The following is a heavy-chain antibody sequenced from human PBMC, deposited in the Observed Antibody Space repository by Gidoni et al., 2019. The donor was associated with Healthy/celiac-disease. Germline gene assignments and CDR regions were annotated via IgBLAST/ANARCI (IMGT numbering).Heavy chain of an antibody. CDR3: ARRSEMATIFAREDYFDY. CDR1: GRTFISPA. D-gene: IGHD5-12*01. J-gene: IGHJ4*02. Sequence: QVQLVQSGAEAKKPGSSVKVSCKASGRTFISPAISRVRQAPGQRLEWMGGIIPICGTANYAQKFQGRVTITADKSTSTAYMELSSLRSEDTAVYYCARRSEMATIFAREDYFDYWGQGTLVTVSS. V-gene: IGHV1-69*06. CDR2: IIPICGTA.